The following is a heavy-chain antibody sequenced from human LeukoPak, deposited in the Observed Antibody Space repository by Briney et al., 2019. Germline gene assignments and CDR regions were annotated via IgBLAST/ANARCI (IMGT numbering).Heavy chain of an antibody. D-gene: IGHD3-22*01. CDR2: IYHSGST. CDR3: AREVDSRKGYYFDY. Sequence: SETLSLTCTVSGGSISSGGYSWSWIRQPPGKGLEWIGYIYHSGSTYYNPSLKSRVTISVDRSKNQFSLKLSSVTAADTAVYYCAREVDSRKGYYFDYWGQGTLVTVSS. CDR1: GGSISSGGYS. V-gene: IGHV4-30-2*01. J-gene: IGHJ4*02.